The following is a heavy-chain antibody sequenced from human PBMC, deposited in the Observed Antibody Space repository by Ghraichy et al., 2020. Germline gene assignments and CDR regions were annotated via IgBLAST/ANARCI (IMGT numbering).Heavy chain of an antibody. D-gene: IGHD5-18*01. CDR1: GVTFNIYA. CDR3: AKDVRETFGYGLYGRDV. J-gene: IGHJ6*02. CDR2: ITYIDSTT. Sequence: GGSLRLSCAASGVTFNIYAMSWVRQAPGKGLEWVSGITYIDSTTYYANSVKGRFTISRDNSNNTVSLQMNSLRAEDTAVYYCAKDVRETFGYGLYGRDVWGQGTTVTVSS. V-gene: IGHV3-23*01.